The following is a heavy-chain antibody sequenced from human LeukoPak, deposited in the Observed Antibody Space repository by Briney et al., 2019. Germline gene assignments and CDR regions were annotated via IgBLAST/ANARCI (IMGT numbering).Heavy chain of an antibody. J-gene: IGHJ4*02. D-gene: IGHD2-8*01. V-gene: IGHV3-20*04. CDR1: GFTFDDYD. CDR3: ARDAMVYAKPVPFDY. Sequence: GGSLRLSCAASGFTFDDYDMGWVRQAPGKGLEWVSDINWNGGSTGYADSVKGRFTISRDNAKNSLYLQMNSLRAEDTAVYYCARDAMVYAKPVPFDYWGQGTLVTVSS. CDR2: INWNGGST.